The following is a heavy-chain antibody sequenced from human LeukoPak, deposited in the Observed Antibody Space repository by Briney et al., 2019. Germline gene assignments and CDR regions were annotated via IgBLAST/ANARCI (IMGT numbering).Heavy chain of an antibody. CDR2: IYGDDTP. Sequence: GGSLRLSCAASGFSVNINYLSWVRQAPGKGLEWVSAIYGDDTPYHADSVKGRFTISRDYSKNTVHLQMNSLRVADTAVYYCTTPRAGAPTEFADWGQGTLVTVSP. J-gene: IGHJ4*02. CDR1: GFSVNINY. CDR3: TTPRAGAPTEFAD. D-gene: IGHD1-26*01. V-gene: IGHV3-66*04.